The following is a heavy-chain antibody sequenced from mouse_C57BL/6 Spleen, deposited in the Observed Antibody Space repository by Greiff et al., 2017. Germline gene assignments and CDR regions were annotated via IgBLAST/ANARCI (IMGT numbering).Heavy chain of an antibody. J-gene: IGHJ4*01. CDR2: ISSGSRTI. D-gene: IGHD2-4*01. Sequence: EVKLVESGGGLVKPGGSLKLSCAASGFTFSDYGMHWVRQAPEKGLEWVAYISSGSRTIYSADTVKGRFTISRDNAKSTLFLQMTSLRSEDTAMYYCARGDYDGAMDYWGQGTSVTVSS. CDR1: GFTFSDYG. CDR3: ARGDYDGAMDY. V-gene: IGHV5-17*01.